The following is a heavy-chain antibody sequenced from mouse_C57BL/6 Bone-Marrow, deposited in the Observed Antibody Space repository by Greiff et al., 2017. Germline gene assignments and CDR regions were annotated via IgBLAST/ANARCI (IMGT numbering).Heavy chain of an antibody. CDR2: IYPRSGNT. CDR1: GYTFTSYG. V-gene: IGHV1-81*01. CDR3: ARSGSYYSNYLAWFAY. Sequence: QVQLQQSGAELARPGASVKLSCKASGYTFTSYGISWVKQRTGQGLEWIGEIYPRSGNTYYNEKIKGKATLTADKSSSTAYMELRSLTSEDSAVYFCARSGSYYSNYLAWFAYWGQGTLVTVSA. D-gene: IGHD2-5*01. J-gene: IGHJ3*01.